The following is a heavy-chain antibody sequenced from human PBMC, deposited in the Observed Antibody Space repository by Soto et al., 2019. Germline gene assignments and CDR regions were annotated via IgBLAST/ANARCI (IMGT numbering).Heavy chain of an antibody. V-gene: IGHV3-48*02. Sequence: AGGSLRLSCAASGFTFSSYSMNWVRQAPGKGLEWVSYISSSSSTIYYADSVKGRFTISRDNAKNSLYLQMNSLRDEDTAVYYCARDGAEMGPYSYYFDYWGQGTLVTVSS. J-gene: IGHJ4*02. CDR1: GFTFSSYS. D-gene: IGHD2-21*01. CDR3: ARDGAEMGPYSYYFDY. CDR2: ISSSSSTI.